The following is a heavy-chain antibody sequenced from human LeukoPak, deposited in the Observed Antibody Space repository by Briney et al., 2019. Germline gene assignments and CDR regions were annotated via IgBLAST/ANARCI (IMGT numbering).Heavy chain of an antibody. V-gene: IGHV3-23*01. J-gene: IGHJ4*02. CDR1: GFTFSSFA. Sequence: PGGSLRLSCVASGFTFSSFAMSWVRQAPGKGLEWVSTISGSGGTTNYADSVKGRFTFSRDNSRNMVHLQMNSLRAEDTAVYYCAKDLPDYGDYIEGYWGQGILVTVSS. CDR3: AKDLPDYGDYIEGY. CDR2: ISGSGGTT. D-gene: IGHD4-17*01.